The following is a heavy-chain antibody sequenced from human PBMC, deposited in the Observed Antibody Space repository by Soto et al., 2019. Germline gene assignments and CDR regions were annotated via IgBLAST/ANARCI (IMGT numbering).Heavy chain of an antibody. V-gene: IGHV4-31*03. CDR1: GGSIDSGGYY. J-gene: IGHJ3*01. Sequence: QVQLQESGPGLVKPSQTLSLICTVSGGSIDSGGYYWSWIRQHQGKVLEWIGYIHHSGTTYYNPSLASRVSISSETSQNQFSLTLSAVTAADTAIYFCSRADVGGSGYYRNGASDVWGQGTMVTVSS. CDR3: SRADVGGSGYYRNGASDV. CDR2: IHHSGTT. D-gene: IGHD3-3*01.